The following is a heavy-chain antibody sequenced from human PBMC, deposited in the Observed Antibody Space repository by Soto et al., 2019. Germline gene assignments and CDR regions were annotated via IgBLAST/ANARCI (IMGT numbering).Heavy chain of an antibody. CDR2: ISGSGGST. CDR3: AKAWTGYDYVWGSYVDAFDI. D-gene: IGHD3-16*01. V-gene: IGHV3-23*01. J-gene: IGHJ3*02. CDR1: GFTFSSCA. Sequence: PGGSLRLSCAASGFTFSSCAMSWVRQAPGKGLEWVSAISGSGGSTYYADSVKGRFTISRDNSKNTLYLQMNSLRAEDTAVYYCAKAWTGYDYVWGSYVDAFDIWGQGTMVTVSS.